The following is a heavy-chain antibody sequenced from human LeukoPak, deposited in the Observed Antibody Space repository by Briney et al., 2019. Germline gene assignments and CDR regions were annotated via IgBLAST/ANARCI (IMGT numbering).Heavy chain of an antibody. V-gene: IGHV4-59*08. CDR3: APHRFGETHFEY. CDR1: DNSISSFY. CDR2: VYKTGHT. D-gene: IGHD3-10*01. J-gene: IGHJ4*02. Sequence: SETLSLTCTVSDNSISSFYWSWIRPPPGKGLEWIGFVYKTGHTNYKPSLKSPVAISLDGSKCQVSLRLTSVTAADTAVYYCAPHRFGETHFEYWGRGTLVSVSS.